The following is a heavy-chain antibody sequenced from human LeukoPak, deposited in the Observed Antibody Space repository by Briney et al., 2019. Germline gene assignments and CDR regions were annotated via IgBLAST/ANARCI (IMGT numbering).Heavy chain of an antibody. V-gene: IGHV3-74*03. D-gene: IGHD2-2*02. CDR2: TNTDGSST. J-gene: IGHJ3*02. CDR3: ARAHENTRNTFDI. CDR1: GFTFSSYW. Sequence: AGGSLRLSCAASGFTFSSYWMHWVRQAPGKGLVWVSGTNTDGSSTMYADSVKGRFTIARDNAKNTLYLQMNSLRAEDTAVYYCARAHENTRNTFDIWGQGTMVTVSS.